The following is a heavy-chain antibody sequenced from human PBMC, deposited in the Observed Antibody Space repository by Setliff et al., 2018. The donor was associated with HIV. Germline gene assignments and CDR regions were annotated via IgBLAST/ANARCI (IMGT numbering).Heavy chain of an antibody. CDR1: GVSIASYH. Sequence: PSETLSLTCSVTGVSIASYHWIWIRQAPGKGLEWIGYVYFSGTTNYNPSLKSRVTISIDPSENHFSLNLSSVTAADTAVYYCARLGGSTITRYFDFWGQGGLVTVSS. D-gene: IGHD5-12*01. V-gene: IGHV4-59*08. J-gene: IGHJ4*02. CDR2: VYFSGTT. CDR3: ARLGGSTITRYFDF.